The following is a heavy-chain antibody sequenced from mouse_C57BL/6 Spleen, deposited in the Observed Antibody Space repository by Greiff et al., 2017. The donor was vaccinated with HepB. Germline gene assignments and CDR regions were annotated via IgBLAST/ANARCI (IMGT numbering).Heavy chain of an antibody. CDR3: ARWPYGSCSWFAY. Sequence: EVQLQQSGPELVKPGASVKISCKASGYTFTDYYMNWVKQSHGKSLEWIGDINPNNGGTSYNQKFKGKATLTVDKSSSTAYMELRSLTSEDSAVYYCARWPYGSCSWFAYWGQGTLVTVSA. V-gene: IGHV1-26*01. CDR2: INPNNGGT. CDR1: GYTFTDYY. D-gene: IGHD1-1*01. J-gene: IGHJ3*01.